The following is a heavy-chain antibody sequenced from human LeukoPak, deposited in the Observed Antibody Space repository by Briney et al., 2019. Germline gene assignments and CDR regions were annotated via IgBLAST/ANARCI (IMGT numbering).Heavy chain of an antibody. CDR3: ARGSYGSGSYNPLKFDY. CDR2: INPNSGGT. D-gene: IGHD3-10*01. CDR1: GYTFTVYY. V-gene: IGHV1-2*02. J-gene: IGHJ4*02. Sequence: ASVKVSCKSSGYTFTVYYIHWVRQAPGQGLEWMGWINPNSGGTNYAQKFQGRVTMTRDTSISTAYMELSRLRSDDTAVYYCARGSYGSGSYNPLKFDYWGQGTLVTVSS.